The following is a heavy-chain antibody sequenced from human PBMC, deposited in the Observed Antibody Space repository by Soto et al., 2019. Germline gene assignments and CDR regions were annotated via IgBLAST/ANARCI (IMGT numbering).Heavy chain of an antibody. CDR3: AKYRLLTMIGYGMDV. J-gene: IGHJ6*02. CDR1: GFTFSSYA. Sequence: GGSLRLSCAASGFTFSSYAMHWVRQAPGKGLEWVAVISYDGSNKYYADSVKGRFTISRDNSKNTLYLQMNSLRAEDTAVYYCAKYRLLTMIGYGMDVWGQGTTVTVSS. D-gene: IGHD3-10*02. V-gene: IGHV3-30-3*02. CDR2: ISYDGSNK.